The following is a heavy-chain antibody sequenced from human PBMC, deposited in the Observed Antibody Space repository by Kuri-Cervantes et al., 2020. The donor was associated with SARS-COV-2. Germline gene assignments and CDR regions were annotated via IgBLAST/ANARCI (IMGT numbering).Heavy chain of an antibody. D-gene: IGHD6-13*01. CDR3: ARDRTRSTWYVWGGSIYCMDV. CDR2: INPNSGDT. V-gene: IGHV1-2*02. Sequence: ASVKVSCKASGYTFTNYYMHWVRQAPGQGLEWMGWINPNSGDTNYAQKFQGRVTMTRDTSISTAYMELSRLRSDDTAVYYCARDRTRSTWYVWGGSIYCMDVWGQGTTVTVSS. CDR1: GYTFTNYY. J-gene: IGHJ6*02.